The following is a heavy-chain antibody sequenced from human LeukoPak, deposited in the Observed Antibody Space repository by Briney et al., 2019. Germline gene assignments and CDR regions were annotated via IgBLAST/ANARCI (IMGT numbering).Heavy chain of an antibody. V-gene: IGHV1-2*06. D-gene: IGHD3-3*01. CDR1: GYTFTGYY. Sequence: ASVKVSCKASGYTFTGYYMHWVRQAPGQGLEWMGRINPNSGGTNYAQKFQGRVTMTRDTSISTAYMELSRLRSDGTAVYYCARDRVEYYDFWSGPNWSDPWGQGTLVTVSS. CDR2: INPNSGGT. CDR3: ARDRVEYYDFWSGPNWSDP. J-gene: IGHJ5*02.